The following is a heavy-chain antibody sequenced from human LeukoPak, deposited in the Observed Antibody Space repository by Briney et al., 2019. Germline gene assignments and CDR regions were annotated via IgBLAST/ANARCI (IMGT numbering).Heavy chain of an antibody. CDR1: GGSISSTTYC. V-gene: IGHV4-39*01. J-gene: IGHJ5*02. CDR3: ASTENYIPEDRFDP. Sequence: SETLSLTCTVSGGSISSTTYCWGWIRQPPGKGLEWIGSICYSGSTFYTPSLKSRVTLSVDTSKNQFSLNLNSVTAADTAVYYCASTENYIPEDRFDPWGQGTLVTVSS. D-gene: IGHD5-24*01. CDR2: ICYSGST.